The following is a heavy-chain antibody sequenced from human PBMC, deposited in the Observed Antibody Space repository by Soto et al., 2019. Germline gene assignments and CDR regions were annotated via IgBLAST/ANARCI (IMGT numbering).Heavy chain of an antibody. Sequence: QVQLVESGGGVVQPGRSLRLSCAASGFTFSSYGMHWVRQAPGKGLEWVAVISYDGSNKYYADSVKGRFTISRDNSKNRLYLQMNSLRAEDTAVYYCAKEAVVVPDAMHEGNWFDPWGQGTLVAVSS. CDR2: ISYDGSNK. V-gene: IGHV3-30*18. D-gene: IGHD2-2*01. CDR1: GFTFSSYG. CDR3: AKEAVVVPDAMHEGNWFDP. J-gene: IGHJ5*02.